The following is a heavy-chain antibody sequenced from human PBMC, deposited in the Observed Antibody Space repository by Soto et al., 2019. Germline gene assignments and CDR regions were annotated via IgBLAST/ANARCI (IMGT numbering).Heavy chain of an antibody. D-gene: IGHD6-19*01. CDR1: GFTFDDYG. CDR2: INWNGGST. J-gene: IGHJ4*02. V-gene: IGHV3-20*04. CDR3: ARDLTPLPGYSSGWLSS. Sequence: GGSLRLSCAASGFTFDDYGMSWVRQAPGKGLEWVSGINWNGGSTGYADSVKGRFTISRDNAKNSLYLQMNSLRAEDTAVYYCARDLTPLPGYSSGWLSSWGQGTLVTVSS.